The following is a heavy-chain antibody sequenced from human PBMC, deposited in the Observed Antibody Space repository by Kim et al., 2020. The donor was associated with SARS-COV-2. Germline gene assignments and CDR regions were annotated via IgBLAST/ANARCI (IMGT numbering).Heavy chain of an antibody. J-gene: IGHJ4*02. V-gene: IGHV3-30*03. Sequence: GGSLRLSCVASGFTFSTYGIHWVRQAPGKVLEWVAVISPDGNSQYYADSVKARFTISRDNSKTTVYLQMSSLRTEDTAVDYCADPYLLNFWGQGTLVTVSS. CDR2: ISPDGNSQ. CDR1: GFTFSTYG. CDR3: ADPYLLNF.